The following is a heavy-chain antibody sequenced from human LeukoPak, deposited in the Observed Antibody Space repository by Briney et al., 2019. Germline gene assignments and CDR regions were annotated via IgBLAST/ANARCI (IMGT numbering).Heavy chain of an antibody. V-gene: IGHV4-28*03. CDR1: GYSISSSNW. Sequence: SETLSLTCAVSGYSISSSNWWGWIRQPPGKGLEWIGYIYYSGSTYYNPSLKSRVTMSVDTSKNQFSLKLTSVTAADTAVYYCVRDRGVRYFDYWGQGTLVTVSS. J-gene: IGHJ4*02. CDR3: VRDRGVRYFDY. D-gene: IGHD3-10*01. CDR2: IYYSGST.